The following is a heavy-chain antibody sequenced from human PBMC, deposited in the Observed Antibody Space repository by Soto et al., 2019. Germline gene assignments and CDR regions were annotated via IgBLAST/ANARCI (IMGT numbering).Heavy chain of an antibody. CDR1: GFTVSSNY. D-gene: IGHD6-13*01. J-gene: IGHJ4*02. V-gene: IGHV3-53*01. CDR2: IYSGGST. CDR3: ARCPPPGYSWYDFDY. Sequence: EVQLVESGGGLIQPGGSLRLSCAASGFTVSSNYMSWVRQAPGKGLEWVSVIYSGGSTYYADSVKGRFTISRENSKNTMYLQMNSLRAEDTAVYYCARCPPPGYSWYDFDYWGQGTLVTVSS.